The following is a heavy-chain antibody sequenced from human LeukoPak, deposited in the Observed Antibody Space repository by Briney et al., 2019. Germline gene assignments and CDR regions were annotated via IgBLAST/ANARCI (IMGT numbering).Heavy chain of an antibody. CDR1: GFTFSSYS. CDR3: ARGSPAANIDY. J-gene: IGHJ4*02. CDR2: IGSSSSYI. V-gene: IGHV3-21*01. D-gene: IGHD2-2*01. Sequence: GGSLRLSCAASGFTFSSYSMNWVRQAPGKGLEWVSSIGSSSSYIYYADSVKGRFTISRDNAKNSLYLQMNSLRAEDTAVYYCARGSPAANIDYWGQGTLVTVSS.